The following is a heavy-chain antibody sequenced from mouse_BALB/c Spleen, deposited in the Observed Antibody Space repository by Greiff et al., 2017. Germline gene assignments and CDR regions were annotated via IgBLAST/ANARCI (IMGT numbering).Heavy chain of an antibody. D-gene: IGHD2-14*01. CDR2: ISYSGST. CDR1: GYSITSDYA. Sequence: EVKLMESGPGLVKPSQSLSLTCTVTGYSITSDYAWNWIRQFPGNKLEWMGYISYSGSTSYNPSLKSRISITRDTSKNQFFLQLNSVTTEDTATYYCAHRAWFAYWGQGTLVTVSA. V-gene: IGHV3-2*02. J-gene: IGHJ3*01. CDR3: AHRAWFAY.